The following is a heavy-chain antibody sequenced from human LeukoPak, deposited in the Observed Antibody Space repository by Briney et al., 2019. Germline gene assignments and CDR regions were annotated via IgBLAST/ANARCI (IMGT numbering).Heavy chain of an antibody. D-gene: IGHD4-11*01. CDR3: ARGLQGLIKAAAFDI. V-gene: IGHV3-33*01. CDR1: GFTFSSYG. Sequence: GGSLRLSCAASGFTFSSYGMHWVRQAPGKGLEWVAVIWYDGNNKNYADSVKGRFTISRDNSKNTLYLQMNSLRVEDTAVYYCARGLQGLIKAAAFDIWGQGTMVTVSS. CDR2: IWYDGNNK. J-gene: IGHJ3*02.